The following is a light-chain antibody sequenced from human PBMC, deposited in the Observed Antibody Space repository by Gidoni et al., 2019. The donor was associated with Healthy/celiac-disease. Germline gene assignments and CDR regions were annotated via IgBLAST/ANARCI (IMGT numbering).Light chain of an antibody. CDR2: STY. CDR1: TAAVTGGHD. V-gene: IGLV7-46*01. CDR3: LLSYSGTWV. J-gene: IGLJ2*01. Sequence: QAVVTQEPSLTVSLGGTVTLTCGSSTAAVTGGHDPDCFQQKPGQAPRTLVYSTYNKHSWTPARFSGSLLGGKAALTLSGAQPEDEAEYYCLLSYSGTWVFGGGTKLTVV.